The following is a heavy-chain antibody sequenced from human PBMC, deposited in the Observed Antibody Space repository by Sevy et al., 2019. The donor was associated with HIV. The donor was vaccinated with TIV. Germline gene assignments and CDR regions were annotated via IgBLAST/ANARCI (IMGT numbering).Heavy chain of an antibody. Sequence: GGSLRLSCAASGFTFSDYRFHWVRQAPGKGLEWVAVISYDGRNNKYNADSVKGRFTISRDNSKNTLYLQMNSLRAEDTAIYYCARDRGEILSSAFDYWGQGTLVTVSS. CDR1: GFTFSDYR. J-gene: IGHJ4*02. D-gene: IGHD3-16*01. CDR2: ISYDGRNNK. CDR3: ARDRGEILSSAFDY. V-gene: IGHV3-30*04.